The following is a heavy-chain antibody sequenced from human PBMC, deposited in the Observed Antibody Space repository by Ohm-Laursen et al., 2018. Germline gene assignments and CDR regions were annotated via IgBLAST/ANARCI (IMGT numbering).Heavy chain of an antibody. CDR1: GGSITSSDYY. J-gene: IGHJ6*02. CDR3: ASLSPPPQYGMDV. V-gene: IGHV4-39*01. Sequence: SETLSLTCTVSGGSITSSDYYWGWIRQPPGKGLEWIGSIYYTGSTYYNPSLRSRVTIFVDTSKNQFSLKLSSVTAADTAVYYCASLSPPPQYGMDVWGQGTTVTVSS. CDR2: IYYTGST.